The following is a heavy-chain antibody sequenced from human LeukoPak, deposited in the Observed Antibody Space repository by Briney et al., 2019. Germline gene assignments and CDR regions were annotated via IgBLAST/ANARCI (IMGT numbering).Heavy chain of an antibody. CDR1: GGSFSGYY. CDR2: INHSGST. V-gene: IGHV4-34*01. Sequence: SETLSLTCAVYGGSFSGYYWSWIRQPPGKGLEWIGEINHSGSTNYNPSLKSRVTISVDTSKNQFSLKLSSVTAADTAVYYCARFSSSWYYFDYWGQGTLVTVSS. D-gene: IGHD6-13*01. CDR3: ARFSSSWYYFDY. J-gene: IGHJ4*02.